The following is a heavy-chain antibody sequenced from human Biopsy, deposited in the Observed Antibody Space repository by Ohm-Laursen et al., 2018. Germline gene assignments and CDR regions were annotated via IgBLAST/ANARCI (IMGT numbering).Heavy chain of an antibody. Sequence: GSLRLSCAASGFSFSDYHMRWIRQAPGRGLEWVSYISGGGTIYYGDSMKGRVTISRDNAKNSLYLQMHSLRAEDTAVYYYARDTRWSPYSMDVWGQGTTVTVSS. V-gene: IGHV3-11*01. J-gene: IGHJ6*02. CDR1: GFSFSDYH. D-gene: IGHD4-23*01. CDR2: ISGGGTI. CDR3: ARDTRWSPYSMDV.